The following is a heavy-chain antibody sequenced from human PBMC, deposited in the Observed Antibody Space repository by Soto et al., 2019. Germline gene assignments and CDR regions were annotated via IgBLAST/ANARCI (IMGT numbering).Heavy chain of an antibody. V-gene: IGHV4-34*01. D-gene: IGHD3-9*01. CDR2: INHSGSA. CDR3: ARELTPYYDILTGYYNNWFDP. Sequence: LEWIGEINHSGSANYNPSLKSRVTISVDTSKKQFSLKLSSVTAADTAVYYFARELTPYYDILTGYYNNWFDPWGQGTPVTVSS. J-gene: IGHJ5*02.